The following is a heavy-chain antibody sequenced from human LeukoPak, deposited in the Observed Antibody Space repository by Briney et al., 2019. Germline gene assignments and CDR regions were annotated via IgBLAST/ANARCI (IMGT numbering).Heavy chain of an antibody. J-gene: IGHJ4*02. CDR1: GFTFSDYG. Sequence: GGSLRLSCVASGFTFSDYGMGWVRQVPGEGLEWVSVVSESGGSTYYADSVKGRVTISRDNSKDTLYLEMNSLRAEDTAVYYCVRPQSNDHGGNFDYWGQGILVTVSS. V-gene: IGHV3-23*01. CDR3: VRPQSNDHGGNFDY. CDR2: VSESGGST. D-gene: IGHD4-23*01.